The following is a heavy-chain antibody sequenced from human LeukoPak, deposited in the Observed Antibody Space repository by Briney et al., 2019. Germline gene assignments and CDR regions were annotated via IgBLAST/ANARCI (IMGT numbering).Heavy chain of an antibody. CDR3: ARHWGYSGYDQLYFDY. D-gene: IGHD5-12*01. Sequence: GESLKISCKGSGYSFTSYWISWVRQMPGKGLEWMGRIDPSDSYTNHSPSFQGHVTISADKSISTAYLQWSSLKASDTAMYYCARHWGYSGYDQLYFDYWGQGTLVTVSS. CDR1: GYSFTSYW. CDR2: IDPSDSYT. J-gene: IGHJ4*02. V-gene: IGHV5-10-1*01.